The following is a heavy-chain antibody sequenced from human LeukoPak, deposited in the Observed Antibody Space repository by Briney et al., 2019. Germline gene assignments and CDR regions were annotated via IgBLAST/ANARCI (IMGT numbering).Heavy chain of an antibody. D-gene: IGHD1-26*01. V-gene: IGHV4-59*08. Sequence: SETLSLTCTVSGGSISNYYWSWIRQPPGKGLEWIGYIYYSGSTNYNPSLESRVTISVDTSKNQFSLKLSSVTAADTAVYYCARVGGSYHIDYWGQGTLVTVSS. CDR1: GGSISNYY. CDR2: IYYSGST. J-gene: IGHJ4*02. CDR3: ARVGGSYHIDY.